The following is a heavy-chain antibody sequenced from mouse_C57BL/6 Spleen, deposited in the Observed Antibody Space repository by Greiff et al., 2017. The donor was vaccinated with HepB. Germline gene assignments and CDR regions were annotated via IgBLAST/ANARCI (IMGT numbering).Heavy chain of an antibody. CDR2: INPNNGGT. J-gene: IGHJ1*03. Sequence: VQLQQSGPELVKPGASVKISCKASGYTFTDYYMNWVKQSHGKSLEWIGDINPNNGGTSYNQKFKGKATLTVDKSSSTAYMELRSLTSEDSAVYYCARSAGDGEVWGTGTTVTVSS. CDR1: GYTFTDYY. V-gene: IGHV1-26*01. CDR3: ARSAGDGEV. D-gene: IGHD3-3*01.